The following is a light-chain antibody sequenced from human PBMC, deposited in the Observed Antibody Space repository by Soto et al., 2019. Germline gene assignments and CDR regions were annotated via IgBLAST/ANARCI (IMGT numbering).Light chain of an antibody. CDR3: QQYGGVPFT. V-gene: IGKV3-20*01. CDR1: QSVTSNY. Sequence: EVVLTQSPGPLSLSPGERATLSCRASQSVTSNYLAWYQQKPGQAPRLLIYGASSRATGIPGRFSGSGSGTDFTLTISRLEPEDFAVYYCQQYGGVPFTFGPGTKVDIK. J-gene: IGKJ3*01. CDR2: GAS.